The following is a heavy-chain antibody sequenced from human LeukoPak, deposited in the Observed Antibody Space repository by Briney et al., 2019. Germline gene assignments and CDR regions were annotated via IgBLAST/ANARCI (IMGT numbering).Heavy chain of an antibody. D-gene: IGHD6-19*01. CDR1: GFTFNNYA. J-gene: IGHJ4*02. Sequence: GGSLRLSCEASGFTFNNYAMNWVRQAPGKGLEWVSSISGDGDRTYSADSVRGRFTISRDNTNKMLFLQMNSLRPEDTAVYYCAKEAKRWLVRPFEYRGQGNLVNVS. V-gene: IGHV3-23*01. CDR3: AKEAKRWLVRPFEY. CDR2: ISGDGDRT.